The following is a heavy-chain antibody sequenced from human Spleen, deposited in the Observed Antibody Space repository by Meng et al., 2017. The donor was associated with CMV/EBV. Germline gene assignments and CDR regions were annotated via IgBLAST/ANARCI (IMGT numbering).Heavy chain of an antibody. CDR1: GYSISSGYY. Sequence: SETLSLTCTVSGYSISSGYYWGWIRQPPGKGLEWIGSIYYSGSTYYNPSLKSRVTISVDTSKNQFSLKLSSVTAADTAVYYCADWNYSWGFDYWGQGTLVTVSS. J-gene: IGHJ4*02. CDR2: IYYSGST. CDR3: ADWNYSWGFDY. V-gene: IGHV4-38-2*02. D-gene: IGHD1-7*01.